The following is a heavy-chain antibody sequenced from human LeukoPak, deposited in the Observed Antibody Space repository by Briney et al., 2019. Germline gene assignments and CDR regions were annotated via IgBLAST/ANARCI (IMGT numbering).Heavy chain of an antibody. V-gene: IGHV3-30-3*01. J-gene: IGHJ4*02. CDR3: AKVTVTPWGYFDY. D-gene: IGHD4-17*01. CDR2: ISFDGSNK. CDR1: GFTFSSYT. Sequence: GALRLSCAASGFTFSSYTIHWVRQPPGKGLEWVAVISFDGSNKYYADSVKGRFTISRDNSKNTLYLQMNSLRVDDTAVYYCAKVTVTPWGYFDYWGQGTLVTVSS.